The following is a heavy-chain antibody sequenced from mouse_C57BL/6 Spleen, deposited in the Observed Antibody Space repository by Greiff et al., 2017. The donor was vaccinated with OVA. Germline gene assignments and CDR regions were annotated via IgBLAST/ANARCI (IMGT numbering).Heavy chain of an antibody. V-gene: IGHV1-72*01. CDR1: GYTFTSYW. J-gene: IGHJ4*01. D-gene: IGHD3-3*01. CDR3: ASGPREAIGPGDAMDY. Sequence: VQLQQPGAELVKPGASVKLSCKASGYTFTSYWMHWVKQRPGRGLEWIGRIDPNSGGTKYNEKFKSKATLTVDKPSSTAYMQLSSLTSEDSAVYYCASGPREAIGPGDAMDYWGQGTSVTVSS. CDR2: IDPNSGGT.